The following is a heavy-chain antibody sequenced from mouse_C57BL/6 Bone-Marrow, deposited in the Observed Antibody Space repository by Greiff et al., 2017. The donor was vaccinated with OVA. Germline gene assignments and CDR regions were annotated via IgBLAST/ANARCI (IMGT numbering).Heavy chain of an antibody. Sequence: QVQLQQPGTELVKPGASVKLSCKASGYTFTSYWMHWVKQRPGQGLEWIGNINPSNGGTNYNEKFKSKATLTVDKSSSTAYMQLSSLTSEDSAVYYCARSGLLLRRAFYAMDYWGQGTSVTVSS. CDR3: ARSGLLLRRAFYAMDY. CDR2: INPSNGGT. CDR1: GYTFTSYW. V-gene: IGHV1-53*01. D-gene: IGHD1-1*01. J-gene: IGHJ4*01.